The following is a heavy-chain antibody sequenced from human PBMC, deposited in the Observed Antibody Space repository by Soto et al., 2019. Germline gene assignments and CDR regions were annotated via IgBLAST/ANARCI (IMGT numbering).Heavy chain of an antibody. J-gene: IGHJ3*02. Sequence: ASVKVSCKASGYTFTSYDINWVRQATGQGLEWMGWMNPNSGNAGYAQKFQGRVTMTRNTSISTAYMELSSLRSEDTAVYYCPRGYGTPYVAFDIWGQGTMVTVSS. D-gene: IGHD1-1*01. CDR3: PRGYGTPYVAFDI. CDR2: MNPNSGNA. CDR1: GYTFTSYD. V-gene: IGHV1-8*01.